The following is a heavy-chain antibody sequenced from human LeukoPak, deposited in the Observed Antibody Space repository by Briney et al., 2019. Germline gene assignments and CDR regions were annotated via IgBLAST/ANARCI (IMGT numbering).Heavy chain of an antibody. J-gene: IGHJ5*02. CDR2: IYHSGST. V-gene: IGHV4-30-2*01. D-gene: IGHD6-13*01. CDR3: AGVGIAAALGDWFDP. Sequence: SETLSLTCAVSGGSISSGGYSWSWIRQPPGKGLEWIGYIYHSGSTYYNPSLKSRVTISVDRSKNQFSLKLSSVTAADTAVYYCAGVGIAAALGDWFDPWGQGTLVTVSS. CDR1: GGSISSGGYS.